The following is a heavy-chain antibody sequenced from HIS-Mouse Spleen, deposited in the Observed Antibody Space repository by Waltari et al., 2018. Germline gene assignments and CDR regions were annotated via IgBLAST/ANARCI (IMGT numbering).Heavy chain of an antibody. CDR3: AREIPYSSSWYDWYFDL. V-gene: IGHV4-31*03. CDR2: IYYSGST. CDR1: CGSISSGGYY. J-gene: IGHJ2*01. Sequence: QVQLQESGPGLVKPSQTLSLTCTVSCGSISSGGYYWSWIRQHPGKGLEWIGYIYYSGSTYYNPSLKSRVTISVDTSKNQFSLKLSSVTAADTAVYYCAREIPYSSSWYDWYFDLWGRGTLVTVSS. D-gene: IGHD6-13*01.